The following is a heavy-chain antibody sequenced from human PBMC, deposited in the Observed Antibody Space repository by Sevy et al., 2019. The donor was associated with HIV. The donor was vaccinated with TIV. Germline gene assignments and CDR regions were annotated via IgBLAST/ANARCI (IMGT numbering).Heavy chain of an antibody. CDR3: ARDGGYDSRGYDLSNY. D-gene: IGHD3-22*01. J-gene: IGHJ4*02. CDR2: ISYDGSNT. V-gene: IGHV3-30-3*01. CDR1: GFTVTFNS. Sequence: GGSLRLSCAASGFTVTFNSMSWVRQAPGRGLEWVAVISYDGSNTYYADSVKGRFTISRDSSKNTLYLQMNSLRAEDTAVYFCARDGGYDSRGYDLSNYWGQGTLVTVSS.